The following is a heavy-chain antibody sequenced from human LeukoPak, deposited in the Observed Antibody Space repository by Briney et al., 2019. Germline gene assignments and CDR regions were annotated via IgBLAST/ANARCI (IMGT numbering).Heavy chain of an antibody. D-gene: IGHD6-13*01. J-gene: IGHJ4*02. Sequence: PGGSLRLSCVASGFTFSYYSMNWARQAPGKGLEWVSAISGSGDSTYYGDSVKGRFTISRDNSKNTLYLQMNSLRAEDTAVYYCAKTRPLDSSSWSHGDYWGQGTLVTVSS. CDR2: ISGSGDST. CDR3: AKTRPLDSSSWSHGDY. V-gene: IGHV3-23*01. CDR1: GFTFSYYS.